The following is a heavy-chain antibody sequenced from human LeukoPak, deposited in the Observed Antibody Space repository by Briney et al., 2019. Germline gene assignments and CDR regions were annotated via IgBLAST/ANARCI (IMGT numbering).Heavy chain of an antibody. J-gene: IGHJ4*02. CDR3: ARWEIRGTAHQHDY. CDR1: GFTLSSHW. D-gene: IGHD1-7*01. CDR2: IKQDGSEK. Sequence: GGSLRLSCAASGFTLSSHWMSWVRQAPGKGLEWVANIKQDGSEKYYVDSVKGRFTISRDNAKNSIYLQMNSLRAEDTAVYYCARWEIRGTAHQHDYWGQGTLVTVSS. V-gene: IGHV3-7*01.